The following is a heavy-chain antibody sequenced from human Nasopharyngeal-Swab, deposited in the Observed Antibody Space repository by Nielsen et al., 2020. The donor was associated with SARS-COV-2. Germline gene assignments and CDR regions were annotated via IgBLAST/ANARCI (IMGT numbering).Heavy chain of an antibody. Sequence: GGSLRLSCAASGFTFSRYWMHWVRQVPGKGLVWVSRIDTDGSTTDHADSVKGRFTISRDNAKNTLYLQMNNLRAEDTALYYCARDVAGADSAWGQGILVTLSS. CDR1: GFTFSRYW. V-gene: IGHV3-74*01. D-gene: IGHD2-21*01. CDR2: IDTDGSTT. J-gene: IGHJ5*02. CDR3: ARDVAGADSA.